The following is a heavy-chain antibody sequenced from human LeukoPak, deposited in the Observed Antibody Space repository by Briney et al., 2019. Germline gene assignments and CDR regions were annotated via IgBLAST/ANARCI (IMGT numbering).Heavy chain of an antibody. CDR1: GFTFSSYA. D-gene: IGHD6-19*01. J-gene: IGHJ5*02. CDR2: ISGSGGST. V-gene: IGHV3-23*01. CDR3: AKDLPWLVSGSGWFDP. Sequence: GGSLRLSCAASGFTFSSYAMSWVRQAPGKGLEWVSAISGSGGSTYYADSVKGRFTISRDNSKNTLYLQMNSLRAEDTAVYYCAKDLPWLVSGSGWFDPWGQGTLVTVSS.